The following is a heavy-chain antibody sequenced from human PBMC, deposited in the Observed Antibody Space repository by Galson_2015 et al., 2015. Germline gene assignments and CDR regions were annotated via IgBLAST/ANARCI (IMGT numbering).Heavy chain of an antibody. J-gene: IGHJ3*02. CDR2: ISYDGSNK. V-gene: IGHV3-30*01. D-gene: IGHD2-2*01. Sequence: SLRLSCAASGFTFSSYAMHWVRQAPGKGLEWVAVISYDGSNKYYADSVKGRFTFSRDNSKNTLYMQVNSLRPEDTAVYYCAAGYCSSTSCYDAFDIWGQGTMVTVSS. CDR1: GFTFSSYA. CDR3: AAGYCSSTSCYDAFDI.